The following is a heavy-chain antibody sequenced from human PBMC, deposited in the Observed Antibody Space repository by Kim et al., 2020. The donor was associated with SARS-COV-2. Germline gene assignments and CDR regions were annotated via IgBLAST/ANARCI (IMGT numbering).Heavy chain of an antibody. CDR2: IYYSGST. Sequence: SETLSLTCTVSGGSISSSSYYWGWIRQPPGKGLEWIGSIYYSGSTYYNPSLKSRVTISVDTSKNQFSLKLSSVTAADTAVYYCAKNAGLRYFDWLLPIDAFDIWGQGTMVTVSS. V-gene: IGHV4-39*01. J-gene: IGHJ3*02. D-gene: IGHD3-9*01. CDR1: GGSISSSSYY. CDR3: AKNAGLRYFDWLLPIDAFDI.